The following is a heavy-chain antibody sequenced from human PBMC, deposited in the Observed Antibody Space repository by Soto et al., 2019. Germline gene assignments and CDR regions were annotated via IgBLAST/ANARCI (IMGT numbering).Heavy chain of an antibody. D-gene: IGHD4-4*01. J-gene: IGHJ6*02. CDR2: INPSGGST. Sequence: ASVKASCKASGYTFTSYYMHWVRQAPGQGLEWMGIINPSGGSTSYAQKFQGRVTMTRDTSTSTVYMELSSLRSEDTAVYYCARDVLDLQYQSGSYYYGMDVWGQGTTVTVSS. CDR3: ARDVLDLQYQSGSYYYGMDV. CDR1: GYTFTSYY. V-gene: IGHV1-46*01.